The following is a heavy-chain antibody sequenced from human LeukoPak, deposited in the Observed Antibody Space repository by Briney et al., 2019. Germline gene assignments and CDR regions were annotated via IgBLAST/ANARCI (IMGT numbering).Heavy chain of an antibody. CDR2: IYHSGST. D-gene: IGHD6-6*01. CDR1: GGSISRYY. Sequence: SETLSLTCTVSGGSISRYYWSWIRQPPGKGLEWIGYIYHSGSTYYNPSLKSRVTISVDRSKNQFSLKLSSVTAADTAVYYCARTVEYSSSLDAFDIWGQGTMVTVSS. V-gene: IGHV4-59*12. CDR3: ARTVEYSSSLDAFDI. J-gene: IGHJ3*02.